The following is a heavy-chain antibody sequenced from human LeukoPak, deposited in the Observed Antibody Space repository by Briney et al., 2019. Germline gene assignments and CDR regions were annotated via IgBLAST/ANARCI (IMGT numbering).Heavy chain of an antibody. CDR2: IIPIFGTA. V-gene: IGHV1-69*05. Sequence: SVKVSCKASGGTFSSNAISWVRQAPGQGLEWMGGIIPIFGTANYAQKFQGRVTITTDESTSTAYMELSSLRSEDTAVYYCAMGGDCSGGSCYDYWGQGTLVTVSS. CDR1: GGTFSSNA. CDR3: AMGGDCSGGSCYDY. D-gene: IGHD2-15*01. J-gene: IGHJ4*02.